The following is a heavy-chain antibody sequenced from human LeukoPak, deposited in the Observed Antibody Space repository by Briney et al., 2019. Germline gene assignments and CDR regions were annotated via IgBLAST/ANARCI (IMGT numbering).Heavy chain of an antibody. J-gene: IGHJ6*02. Sequence: GGSLRLSCAASGFTFSSYRMTWVRQAPGKGLEWVSSISSSCSYIYYADSVKGRFTISRDNAKNSLYLQMNSLRAEDTAVYYCARMGYYYDSSGYAPDYYYGMDVWGQGTTVTVSS. V-gene: IGHV3-21*01. D-gene: IGHD3-22*01. CDR1: GFTFSSYR. CDR3: ARMGYYYDSSGYAPDYYYGMDV. CDR2: ISSSCSYI.